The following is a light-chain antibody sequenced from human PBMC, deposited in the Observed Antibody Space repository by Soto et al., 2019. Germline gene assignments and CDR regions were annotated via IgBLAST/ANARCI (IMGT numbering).Light chain of an antibody. V-gene: IGLV2-14*03. CDR1: SSDVGYYNY. J-gene: IGLJ1*01. CDR3: SSYTSTSTLV. CDR2: DVR. Sequence: QSALTQPASVSGSPGQSITISCTGTSSDVGYYNYVSWYQQHPGKVPKLMIYDVRDRPSGVSDRFSGSKSGNTASLTLSGLQAEDEADYYCSSYTSTSTLVFGTGTKVTVL.